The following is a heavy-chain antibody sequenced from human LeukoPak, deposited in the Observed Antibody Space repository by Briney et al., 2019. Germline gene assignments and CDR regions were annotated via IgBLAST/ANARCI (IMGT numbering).Heavy chain of an antibody. J-gene: IGHJ4*02. CDR1: GFTFSSYG. Sequence: GGSLRLSCAASGFTFSSYGMHWVRQAPGKGLEWATFIRFDGSDTYYADSVKGRFTISRDNSKNTLYLQMNSLRAEDTAVYYCAKDGSTWSIDYWGQGTLVTVSS. D-gene: IGHD6-13*01. CDR2: IRFDGSDT. CDR3: AKDGSTWSIDY. V-gene: IGHV3-30*02.